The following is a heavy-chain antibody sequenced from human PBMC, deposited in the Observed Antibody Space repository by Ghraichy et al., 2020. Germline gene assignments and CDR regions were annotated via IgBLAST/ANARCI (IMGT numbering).Heavy chain of an antibody. CDR3: ARDLGQFITNYYMDV. D-gene: IGHD3-22*01. J-gene: IGHJ6*03. V-gene: IGHV3-33*01. CDR2: IWYDGSNK. Sequence: GGSLRLSCAASGFTFSSYGMHWVRQAPGKGLEWVAVIWYDGSNKYYADSVKGRFTISRDNSKNTLYLQMNSLRAEDTAVYYCARDLGQFITNYYMDVWGKGTTVTVSS. CDR1: GFTFSSYG.